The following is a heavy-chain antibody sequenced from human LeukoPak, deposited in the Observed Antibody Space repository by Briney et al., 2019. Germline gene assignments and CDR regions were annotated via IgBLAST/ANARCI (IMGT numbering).Heavy chain of an antibody. CDR2: IYYSGST. CDR1: GDSISRYY. Sequence: PSETLSLTCSVSGDSISRYYCSWIRQPPGKGLEWVGYIYYSGSTSYNPSLKSRVTISVDTSKNQFSLKLSSVTAADTAVYYCASHSGSTEGWFDPWGQGTLVTVSS. J-gene: IGHJ5*02. V-gene: IGHV4-59*01. CDR3: ASHSGSTEGWFDP. D-gene: IGHD1-26*01.